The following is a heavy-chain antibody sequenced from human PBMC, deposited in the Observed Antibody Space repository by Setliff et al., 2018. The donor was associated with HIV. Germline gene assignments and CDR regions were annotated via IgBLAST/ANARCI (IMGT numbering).Heavy chain of an antibody. CDR3: ARGIDNFWTGYIA. V-gene: IGHV4-59*12. D-gene: IGHD3-3*01. CDR2: IYYSGST. J-gene: IGHJ4*02. CDR1: GGSISSYY. Sequence: SETLSLTCTVSGGSISSYYWSWIRQPPGKGLEWIGYIYYSGSTNYNPSLKSRVTISVDTSKNQFSLKLSSVTAADTAVYYCARGIDNFWTGYIAWGQGTLVTVSS.